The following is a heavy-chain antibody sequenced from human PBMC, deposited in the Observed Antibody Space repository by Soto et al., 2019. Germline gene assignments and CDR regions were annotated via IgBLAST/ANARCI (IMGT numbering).Heavy chain of an antibody. V-gene: IGHV1-8*02. Sequence: ASVKVSCKASGYTFTGYYMHWVRQAPGQGLEWMGWINPNSGDTGYAQKFQGRVTMTRNTSISTAYMELSSLRSEDTAVYYCASGYYYGSSGYYPSYYYYGMDVWGQGTTVTVSS. J-gene: IGHJ6*02. CDR3: ASGYYYGSSGYYPSYYYYGMDV. D-gene: IGHD3-22*01. CDR1: GYTFTGYY. CDR2: INPNSGDT.